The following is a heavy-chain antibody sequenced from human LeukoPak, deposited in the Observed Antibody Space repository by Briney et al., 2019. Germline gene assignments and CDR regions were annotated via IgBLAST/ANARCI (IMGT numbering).Heavy chain of an antibody. CDR1: GGSFSGYY. J-gene: IGHJ5*02. Sequence: SETLSLTCAVYGGSFSGYYWSWIRQPPGKGLEWIGEINHSGSTNYNPSLKSRVTISVDTSKNQFSLELSSVTAADTAVYYCARDSSGWSRSHWFDPWGQGTLVTVSS. D-gene: IGHD6-19*01. V-gene: IGHV4-34*01. CDR3: ARDSSGWSRSHWFDP. CDR2: INHSGST.